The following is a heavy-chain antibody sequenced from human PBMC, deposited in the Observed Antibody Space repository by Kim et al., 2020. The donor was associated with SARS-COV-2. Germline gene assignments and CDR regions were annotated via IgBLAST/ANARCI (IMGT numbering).Heavy chain of an antibody. Sequence: ASVKVSCKASGYTFTSYAMHWVRQAPGQRLEWMGWINAGNGNTKYSKKFQGRVTITRDTSASTAYMELSSLRSEDTAVYYCARDSRIFGVVVDPWGQGTLVTVSS. CDR3: ARDSRIFGVVVDP. D-gene: IGHD3-3*01. CDR2: INAGNGNT. J-gene: IGHJ5*02. CDR1: GYTFTSYA. V-gene: IGHV1-3*01.